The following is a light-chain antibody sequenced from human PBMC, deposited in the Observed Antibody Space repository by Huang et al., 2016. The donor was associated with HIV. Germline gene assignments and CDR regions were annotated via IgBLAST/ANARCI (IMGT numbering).Light chain of an antibody. J-gene: IGKJ2*01. CDR3: QQYHNWPPLT. CDR1: QGVSSN. CDR2: GAS. V-gene: IGKV3-15*01. Sequence: EIVMTQSPATLSVSPGERATLSCRASQGVSSNLAWYQHKPCQAPRLLIYGASTMATGIPARFSGSGSGTEFTLTISSLQSVDFAVYYCQQYHNWPPLTFGQGTKLEIK.